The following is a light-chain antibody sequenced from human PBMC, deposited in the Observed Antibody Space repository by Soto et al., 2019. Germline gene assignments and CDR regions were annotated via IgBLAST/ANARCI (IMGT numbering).Light chain of an antibody. Sequence: DLEMTQSPSSLSASVGDRVTITCRASQGIRNDLVWYQQKRGKAPKRLIYAASSLQSGVPSRFSGSGSGTEFALTINSLQPEDFATYYCLQHNDFPPTFGLGTKVEIK. V-gene: IGKV1-17*01. J-gene: IGKJ1*01. CDR1: QGIRND. CDR3: LQHNDFPPT. CDR2: AAS.